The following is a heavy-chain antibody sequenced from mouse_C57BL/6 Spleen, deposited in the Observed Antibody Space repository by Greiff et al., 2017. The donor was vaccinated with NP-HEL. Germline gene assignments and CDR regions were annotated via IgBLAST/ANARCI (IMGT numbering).Heavy chain of an antibody. CDR3: ARGKTTVVANYFDY. Sequence: VQLQQPGAELVRPGTSVKLSCKASGYTFTSYWMHWVKQRPGQGLEWIGVIDPSDSYTNYNQKFKGKATLTVDTSSSTAYMQLSSLTSEDSAVYYCARGKTTVVANYFDYWGQGTTLTVSS. V-gene: IGHV1-59*01. J-gene: IGHJ2*01. D-gene: IGHD1-1*01. CDR1: GYTFTSYW. CDR2: IDPSDSYT.